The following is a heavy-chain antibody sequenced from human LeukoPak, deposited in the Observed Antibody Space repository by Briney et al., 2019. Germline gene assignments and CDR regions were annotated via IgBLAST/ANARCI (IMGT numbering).Heavy chain of an antibody. CDR2: IFPSGGEI. Sequence: GGSLRLSCAASGFTFSTFAMIWVRQPPGKGLEWVSSIFPSGGEIHYADSVRGRFTISRDNSKSTLSLQMNSLRSEDTAIYYCATYRQVLLPFESWGQGTLVTVSS. CDR3: ATYRQVLLPFES. J-gene: IGHJ4*02. D-gene: IGHD2-8*02. V-gene: IGHV3-23*01. CDR1: GFTFSTFA.